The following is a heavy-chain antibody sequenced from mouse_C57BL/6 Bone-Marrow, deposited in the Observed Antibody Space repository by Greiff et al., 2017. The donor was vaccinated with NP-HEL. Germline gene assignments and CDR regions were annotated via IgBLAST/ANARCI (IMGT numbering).Heavy chain of an antibody. J-gene: IGHJ4*01. D-gene: IGHD2-5*01. CDR1: GYTFTDYE. Sequence: QVQLQQSGAELVRPGASVTLSCKASGYTFTDYEMHWVKQTPVHGLEWIGAIDPETGGTAYNQKFKGKAILTADKSSSTAYMELRSLTSEDSAVYYCTPYYSKGDYYAMDYWGQGTSVTVSS. V-gene: IGHV1-15*01. CDR3: TPYYSKGDYYAMDY. CDR2: IDPETGGT.